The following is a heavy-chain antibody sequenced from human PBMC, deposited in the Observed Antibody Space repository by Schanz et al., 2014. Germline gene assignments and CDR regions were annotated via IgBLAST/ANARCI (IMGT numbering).Heavy chain of an antibody. V-gene: IGHV3-33*06. CDR3: AKDAAYYDNVIFPDH. D-gene: IGHD3-22*01. CDR1: GFTFSNYG. Sequence: QVQLVDSGGGLVKPGGSLRLSCAASGFTFSNYGMNWVRQSPGKGLEWVALIWYDGSNEYYADSVKGRFTISRDNSKNTLYLQMNSLRAEDTAIYFCAKDAAYYDNVIFPDHWGQGTLVTVSS. CDR2: IWYDGSNE. J-gene: IGHJ4*02.